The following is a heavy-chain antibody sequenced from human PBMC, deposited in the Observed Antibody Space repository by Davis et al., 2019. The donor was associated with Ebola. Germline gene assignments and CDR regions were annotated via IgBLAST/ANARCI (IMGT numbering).Heavy chain of an antibody. Sequence: TLSLTCTVSGVSISNGNYYWSWIRQPPGKALEWLAHIDWDDHKFYSTSLKTRLTISKDTSKNQVVLRMTNMDPVDTATYYCARILGSSWYWFDPWGQGTLVTVSS. D-gene: IGHD6-13*01. CDR2: IDWDDHK. CDR1: GVSISNGNYY. CDR3: ARILGSSWYWFDP. V-gene: IGHV2-70*16. J-gene: IGHJ5*02.